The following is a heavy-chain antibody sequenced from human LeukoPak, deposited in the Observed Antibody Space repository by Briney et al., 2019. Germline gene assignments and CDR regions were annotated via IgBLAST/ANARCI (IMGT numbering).Heavy chain of an antibody. J-gene: IGHJ4*02. Sequence: GGSLRLSCAASEFTFSNYWMSWVRQAPGKGLEWVSGISGSGGRTYYADSVKGRFTISRDNSNHMLYLQMNSLIAEDTAIYYCAKDDDWLRFEHWGRGTPVSVSS. CDR3: AKDDDWLRFEH. V-gene: IGHV3-23*01. CDR2: ISGSGGRT. CDR1: EFTFSNYW. D-gene: IGHD5-12*01.